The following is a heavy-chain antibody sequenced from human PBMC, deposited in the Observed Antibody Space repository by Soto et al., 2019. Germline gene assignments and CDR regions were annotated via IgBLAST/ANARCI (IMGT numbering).Heavy chain of an antibody. D-gene: IGHD6-19*01. CDR2: VSGSGGNT. V-gene: IGHV3-23*01. Sequence: GGSLRLSCAASGFTFSSYAMSWVRQAPGKGLEWVSTVSGSGGNTYYADSVKGRFTISRDNSENTLYLEMISLRAEDMAIYYCAKGPHSSGWHYFDYWGQGTLVTVSS. J-gene: IGHJ4*02. CDR3: AKGPHSSGWHYFDY. CDR1: GFTFSSYA.